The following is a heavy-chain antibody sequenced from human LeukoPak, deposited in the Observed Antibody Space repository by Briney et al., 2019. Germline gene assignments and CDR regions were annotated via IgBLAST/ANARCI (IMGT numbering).Heavy chain of an antibody. D-gene: IGHD6-19*01. CDR3: AKAQAVAGGGWFAP. J-gene: IGHJ5*02. CDR2: ISGSGGST. CDR1: GFTFSSYA. V-gene: IGHV3-23*01. Sequence: GGSLRLSCAASGFTFSSYAMSWVRQAPGKGLEWVSAISGSGGSTYYADSVKGRFTIPRDNSKNTLYLQMNSLRAEDTAVYYCAKAQAVAGGGWFAPWGQGTLVTVS.